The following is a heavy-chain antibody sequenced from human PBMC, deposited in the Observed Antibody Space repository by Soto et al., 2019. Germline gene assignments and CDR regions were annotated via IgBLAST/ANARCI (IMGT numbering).Heavy chain of an antibody. V-gene: IGHV3-33*01. D-gene: IGHD5-12*01. CDR2: IWFDGSNK. CDR3: ARDRGYSGYDSPRYYYGMDV. J-gene: IGHJ6*02. Sequence: GGSLRLSCAASGFTFSSHGMHWVRQAPGKGLERVEVIWFDGSNKYYADSVKGRFTISRDNSKNTLYLQMNSLRAEDTAVYYCARDRGYSGYDSPRYYYGMDVWGQGTTVTVSS. CDR1: GFTFSSHG.